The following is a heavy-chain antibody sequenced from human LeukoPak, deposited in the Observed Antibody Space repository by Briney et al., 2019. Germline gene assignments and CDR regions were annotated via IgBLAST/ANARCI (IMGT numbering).Heavy chain of an antibody. CDR1: SXXXXY. V-gene: IGHV4-4*07. J-gene: IGHJ4*02. CDR3: ARGSWQLAEEVY. CDR2: IYTSGST. Sequence: SXXXXYFTWIRQAAAAGKGLEWIGRIYTSGSTNYNPSLKSRVTMSVDTSKNQFSLKLSSVTAADTAVYYCARGSWQLAEEVYWGQGTLVTVSS. D-gene: IGHD6-6*01.